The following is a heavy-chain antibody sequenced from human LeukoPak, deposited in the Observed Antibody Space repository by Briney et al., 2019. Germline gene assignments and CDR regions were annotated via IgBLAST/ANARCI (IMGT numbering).Heavy chain of an antibody. V-gene: IGHV1-2*02. CDR2: INPNSGGT. CDR3: ARDLITIFGVAEAFDI. J-gene: IGHJ3*02. D-gene: IGHD3-3*01. CDR1: GYTFTTYG. Sequence: ASVKVSCKSSGYTFTTYGITWVRQASGQGLEWMGWINPNSGGTNYAQKFQGRVTMTRDTSISTAYMELSRLRSDDTAVYYCARDLITIFGVAEAFDIWGQGTMVTVSS.